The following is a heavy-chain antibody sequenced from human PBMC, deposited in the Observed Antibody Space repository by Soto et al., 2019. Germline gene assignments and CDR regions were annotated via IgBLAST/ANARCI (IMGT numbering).Heavy chain of an antibody. V-gene: IGHV3-7*01. CDR3: ARGTPCNSTSCYFGAFDI. CDR1: GFTFSSYW. Sequence: EVQPVESGGGLVQPGGSLRLSCAASGFTFSSYWMNWVRQAPGKGLEWLANIKQGGGEKFYVDSVQGRFTISRDNAKNSVYLQMNSLRAEDTAVYYCARGTPCNSTSCYFGAFDIWGHGTMVTVSS. D-gene: IGHD2-2*01. J-gene: IGHJ3*02. CDR2: IKQGGGEK.